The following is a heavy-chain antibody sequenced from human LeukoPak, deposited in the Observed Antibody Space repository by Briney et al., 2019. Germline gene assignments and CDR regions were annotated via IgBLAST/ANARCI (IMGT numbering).Heavy chain of an antibody. V-gene: IGHV4-59*12. D-gene: IGHD6-13*01. CDR1: GGSIAGFY. Sequence: PSETLSLTCTVSGGSIAGFYWSWFRQSPGKGLEWIGYMYYSGSTYYNPSLKSRVSLSVDTSKNQFSLNLTSVTAADTAVYYCARDFSSSWYQDAFDIWGQGTMVTVSS. J-gene: IGHJ3*02. CDR2: MYYSGST. CDR3: ARDFSSSWYQDAFDI.